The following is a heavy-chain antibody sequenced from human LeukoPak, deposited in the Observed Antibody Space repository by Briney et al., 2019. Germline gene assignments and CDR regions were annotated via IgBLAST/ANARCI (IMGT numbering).Heavy chain of an antibody. CDR3: AKGPETGTTFGVAVIDVAIDY. CDR1: GFTLSIYG. CDR2: ISYDGSNK. Sequence: GGSLRLSCAASGFTLSIYGMHWVRQAPGEGLEGVAVISYDGSNKYYADSVKGRFNISRDHYKHTRSLQMNSLSAEDTDVYCRAKGPETGTTFGVAVIDVAIDYWGQGTLVTVSS. V-gene: IGHV3-30*18. J-gene: IGHJ4*02. D-gene: IGHD3-3*01.